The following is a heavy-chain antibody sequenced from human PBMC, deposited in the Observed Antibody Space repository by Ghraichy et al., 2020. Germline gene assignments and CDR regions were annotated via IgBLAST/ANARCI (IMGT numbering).Heavy chain of an antibody. V-gene: IGHV4-39*01. CDR1: GCSISSSSYY. J-gene: IGHJ6*03. CDR2: IFYRGST. Sequence: SETLSLTCTVSGCSISSSSYYWGWIRQPPGKGLGWVGSIFYRGSTYYNPSLKSRVTISVDTSKNQFSLKLSSVTAADTAVYYCARVFEDYYYYMDVGGKGPTVAVSS. CDR3: ARVFEDYYYYMDV.